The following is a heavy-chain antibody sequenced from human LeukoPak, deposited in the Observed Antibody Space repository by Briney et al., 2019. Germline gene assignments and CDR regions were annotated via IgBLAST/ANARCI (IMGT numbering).Heavy chain of an antibody. CDR1: GDSISSSKKY. CDR3: ARDLRYYYDSSGPD. CDR2: IYYSGNT. V-gene: IGHV4-39*07. D-gene: IGHD3-22*01. J-gene: IGHJ4*02. Sequence: SETLSLTCTVSGDSISSSKKYWGWVRQPPGKGLEWIGSIYYSGNTYYNPSLKSRVTISVDTSKNQFSLKLSSVTAADTAVYYCARDLRYYYDSSGPDWGQGTLVTVSS.